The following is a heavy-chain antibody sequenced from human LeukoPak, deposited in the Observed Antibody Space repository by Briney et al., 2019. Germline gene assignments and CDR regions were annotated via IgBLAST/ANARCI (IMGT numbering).Heavy chain of an antibody. CDR2: IYSGGRT. CDR3: ARDPNYYDSSDPFDY. V-gene: IGHV3-53*01. D-gene: IGHD3-22*01. J-gene: IGHJ4*02. Sequence: GGSLRLSCAASGFTVSSNDMSWVRQAPGKGLEWVSVIYSGGRTFYADSVKGRFTISRDNSKNTLYLQMNSLRAEDTAVYYCARDPNYYDSSDPFDYWGQGTLVTVSS. CDR1: GFTVSSND.